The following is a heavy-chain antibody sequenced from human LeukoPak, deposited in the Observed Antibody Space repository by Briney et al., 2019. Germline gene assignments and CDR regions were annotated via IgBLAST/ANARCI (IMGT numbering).Heavy chain of an antibody. CDR1: GFTFSSYA. CDR2: ISGSGGST. V-gene: IGHV3-23*01. D-gene: IGHD3-22*01. J-gene: IGHJ3*02. Sequence: PGGSLRLSCAASGFTFSSYAMSWVRQAPGKGLEWVSAISGSGGSTYYADSVKGRFTISRDNSKNTLYLQMNSLRAEDTAVYYCAKFLSRSSGYYPDAFDIWGQGTMVTVSS. CDR3: AKFLSRSSGYYPDAFDI.